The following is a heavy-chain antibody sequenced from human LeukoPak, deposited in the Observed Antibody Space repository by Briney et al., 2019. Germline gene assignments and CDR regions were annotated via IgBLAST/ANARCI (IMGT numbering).Heavy chain of an antibody. V-gene: IGHV3-49*04. Sequence: GGSLRLSCAASGFTFGDYAMTWVRQAPGKGLEWVGFIRSQIYGGTPEYAASVKGRFTISRDDSEGVAYLQMNSLKTEDTAVYYCTRDQTPYYWGQGTLVTVSS. CDR3: TRDQTPYY. CDR1: GFTFGDYA. CDR2: IRSQIYGGTP. J-gene: IGHJ4*02.